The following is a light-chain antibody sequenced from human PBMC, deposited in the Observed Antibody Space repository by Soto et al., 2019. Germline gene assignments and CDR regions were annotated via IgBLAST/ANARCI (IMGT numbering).Light chain of an antibody. V-gene: IGLV1-51*01. CDR3: LTWDSSLRAGV. CDR1: TSNIGNNY. J-gene: IGLJ2*01. Sequence: QSVLTQPPSVSAAPGQKVTISCSGSTSNIGNNYVSWYQQVPGTAPKLLIYDTNKRPSGIPDRSSGSKSGTSATLGITGLQTGDEADYYCLTWDSSLRAGVFGGGTQLTVL. CDR2: DTN.